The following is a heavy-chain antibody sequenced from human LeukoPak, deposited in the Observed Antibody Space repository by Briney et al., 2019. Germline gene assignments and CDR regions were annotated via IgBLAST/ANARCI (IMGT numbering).Heavy chain of an antibody. D-gene: IGHD3-10*01. CDR3: ARHTISDY. J-gene: IGHJ4*02. Sequence: GESLKISCKGCGYSFSSYWINWVRQMPGKGLEWMGRIDPSDSYTNYNPSFQGHVTISADKSISTAYLQWSSLMASDTAMYYCARHTISDYWGQGTQVTVSS. CDR2: IDPSDSYT. V-gene: IGHV5-10-1*01. CDR1: GYSFSSYW.